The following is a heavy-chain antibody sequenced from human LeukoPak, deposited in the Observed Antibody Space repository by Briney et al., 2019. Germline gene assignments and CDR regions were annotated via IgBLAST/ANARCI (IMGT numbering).Heavy chain of an antibody. CDR3: ARAGSVYFDY. CDR2: INHSGST. J-gene: IGHJ4*02. Sequence: SETLSLICAVYGGSFSGYYWSWIRQPPGKGLEWIGEINHSGSTNYNPSLKSRVTISVDTSKNQFSLKLSSVTAADTDVYYCARAGSVYFDYWGQGTLVTVSS. CDR1: GGSFSGYY. V-gene: IGHV4-34*01.